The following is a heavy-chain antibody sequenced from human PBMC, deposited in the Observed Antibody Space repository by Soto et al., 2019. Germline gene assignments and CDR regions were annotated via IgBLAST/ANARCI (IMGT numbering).Heavy chain of an antibody. CDR1: GFTFSSYA. CDR2: ISGSGGST. V-gene: IGHV3-23*01. CDR3: AKDRSPITLFGVVINSMFDY. D-gene: IGHD3-3*01. Sequence: GGSLRLSCAASGFTFSSYAMSWVRQAPGKGLEWVSAISGSGGSTYYADSVKGRFTISRDNSKNTLYLQMNSLRAEDTAVYYCAKDRSPITLFGVVINSMFDYWGQGTLVTVSS. J-gene: IGHJ4*02.